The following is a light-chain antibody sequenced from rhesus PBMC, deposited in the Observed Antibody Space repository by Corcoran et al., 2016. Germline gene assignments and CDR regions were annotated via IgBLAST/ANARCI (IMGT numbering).Light chain of an antibody. Sequence: DIQMTQSPSSLFASVGDRVTITCRASENVNNYLNWYQQKPGKAPKPLSYKATTLQSGVPSRFSGSGAGTEFALTIRGLQPEDFATYFCQNSFGTPLTFGGGTKVELK. V-gene: IGKV1-74*01. J-gene: IGKJ4*01. CDR3: QNSFGTPLT. CDR1: ENVNNY. CDR2: KAT.